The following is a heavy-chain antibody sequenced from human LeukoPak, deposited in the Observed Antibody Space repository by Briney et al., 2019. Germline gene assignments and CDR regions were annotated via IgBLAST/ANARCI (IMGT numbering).Heavy chain of an antibody. J-gene: IGHJ4*02. CDR2: ISGSGGST. V-gene: IGHV3-23*01. Sequence: GALRPSRAASGFPFSSYAMGRGPPAPGKGLGVGRTISGSGGSTYYADSVKGRFTISRDNSKNTLYLQMNSLRAEDTAVYYCAKGKITMVRGVPLDYWGQGTLVTVSS. D-gene: IGHD3-10*01. CDR1: GFPFSSYA. CDR3: AKGKITMVRGVPLDY.